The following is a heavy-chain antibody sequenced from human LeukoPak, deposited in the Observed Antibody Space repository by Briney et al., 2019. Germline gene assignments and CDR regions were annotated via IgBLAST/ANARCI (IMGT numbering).Heavy chain of an antibody. D-gene: IGHD2-2*01. Sequence: ASVKVSCKASGYTFIMYYVHWVRQAPGQGLEWMGMINPSDGATTYAQRFQGRVTMTRDMSTTTAYMELSSLRSEDTAVYYCASSKFPVGQLDPWGQGTLVTVSS. CDR1: GYTFIMYY. CDR2: INPSDGAT. CDR3: ASSKFPVGQLDP. V-gene: IGHV1-46*01. J-gene: IGHJ5*02.